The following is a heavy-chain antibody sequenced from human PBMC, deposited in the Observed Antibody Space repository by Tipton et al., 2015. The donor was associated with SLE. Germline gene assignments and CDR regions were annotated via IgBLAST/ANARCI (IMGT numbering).Heavy chain of an antibody. V-gene: IGHV4-61*08. CDR3: ASESRGTTVTTGFDY. D-gene: IGHD4-17*01. J-gene: IGHJ4*02. CDR2: IYYSGST. Sequence: TLSLTCTVSGGSISSGGYYWSWIRQHPGKGLEWIGYIYYSGSTNYNPSLKSRVTISVDTSKNQFSLKLSSVTAADTAVYYCASESRGTTVTTGFDYWGQGTLVTVSS. CDR1: GGSISSGGYY.